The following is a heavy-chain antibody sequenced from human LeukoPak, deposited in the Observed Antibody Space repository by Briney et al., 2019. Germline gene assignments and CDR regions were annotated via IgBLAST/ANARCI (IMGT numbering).Heavy chain of an antibody. V-gene: IGHV3-21*01. J-gene: IGHJ3*02. CDR3: ARAKSSNGNYYLRDAFDM. CDR1: GFIFSDYD. CDR2: ISSTGNYI. Sequence: GGSLRLSCAASGFIFSDYDMNWVRQAPGKGLEWLSSISSTGNYIYDAESVKGRFTISRDNGKKSLSLEMNSLRDEDTAVYYCARAKSSNGNYYLRDAFDMWGQGTVVTVSS. D-gene: IGHD3-22*01.